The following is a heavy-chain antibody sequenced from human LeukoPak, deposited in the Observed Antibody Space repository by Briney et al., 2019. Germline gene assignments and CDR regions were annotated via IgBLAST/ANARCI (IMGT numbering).Heavy chain of an antibody. CDR2: ISSSSSYI. V-gene: IGHV3-21*01. D-gene: IGHD5-18*01. CDR3: ARSLGYSYGYVFDY. J-gene: IGHJ4*02. Sequence: AGGSLRLSCAASGFTFSSYSMNWVRQAPGKGLEWVSSISSSSSYIYYADSVKGRFTIPRDNAKNSLYLQMNSLRAEDTAVYYCARSLGYSYGYVFDYWGQGTLVTVSS. CDR1: GFTFSSYS.